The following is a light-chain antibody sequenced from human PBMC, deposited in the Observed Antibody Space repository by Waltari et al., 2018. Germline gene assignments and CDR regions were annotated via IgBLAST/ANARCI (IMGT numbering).Light chain of an antibody. CDR2: VNSDGSH. J-gene: IGLJ3*02. CDR3: QTGGHGTWV. CDR1: SGHSSNI. V-gene: IGLV4-69*01. Sequence: QLVLTQSPSASASLGASVKLTCPLSSGHSSNILAWLQQQPKKGPRFLMKVNSDGSHSKGDEIPDRFSGSSSGAERYLAISSLQSEDEADYYCQTGGHGTWVFGGGTKLTVL.